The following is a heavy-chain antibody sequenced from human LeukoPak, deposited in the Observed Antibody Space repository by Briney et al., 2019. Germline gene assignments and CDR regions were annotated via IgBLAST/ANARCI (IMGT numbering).Heavy chain of an antibody. J-gene: IGHJ4*02. D-gene: IGHD5-12*01. Sequence: GGSLRLSCAASGFTVSSNYMSWVRQAPGKGLEWVSVIYSGGSTYYADSVKGRFTISRDNSKNTLYLQMNSLRAEDTAVYYCARTRWGGYDLTGDYWGQGTLVTVSS. CDR2: IYSGGST. V-gene: IGHV3-66*01. CDR1: GFTVSSNY. CDR3: ARTRWGGYDLTGDY.